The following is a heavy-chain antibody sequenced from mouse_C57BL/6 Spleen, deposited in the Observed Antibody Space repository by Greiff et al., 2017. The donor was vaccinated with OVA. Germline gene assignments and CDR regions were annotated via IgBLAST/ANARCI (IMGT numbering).Heavy chain of an antibody. D-gene: IGHD1-1*01. Sequence: QVQLQQPGAELVMPGASVKLSCKASGYTFTSYWMHWVKQRPGQGLEWIGEIDPSDSYTNYNQKFKGKSTLTVDKSSSTAYMQLSSLTSEDSAVYYCARHGSSRNDWGQGTTLTVSS. CDR3: ARHGSSRND. CDR2: IDPSDSYT. CDR1: GYTFTSYW. J-gene: IGHJ2*01. V-gene: IGHV1-69*01.